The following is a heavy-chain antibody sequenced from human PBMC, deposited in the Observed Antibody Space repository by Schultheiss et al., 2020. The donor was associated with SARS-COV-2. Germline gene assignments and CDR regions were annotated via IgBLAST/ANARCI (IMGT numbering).Heavy chain of an antibody. CDR3: ATRGGTPTTVTSGEYFQH. CDR2: IYSGGST. Sequence: GGSLRLSCAASGFTFSNAWMSWVRQAPGKGLEWVSVIYSGGSTYYADSVKGRFTISRDNSKNTLYLQMNSLRAEDTAVYYCATRGGTPTTVTSGEYFQHWGQGTLVTVSS. V-gene: IGHV3-66*01. CDR1: GFTFSNAW. J-gene: IGHJ1*01. D-gene: IGHD4-17*01.